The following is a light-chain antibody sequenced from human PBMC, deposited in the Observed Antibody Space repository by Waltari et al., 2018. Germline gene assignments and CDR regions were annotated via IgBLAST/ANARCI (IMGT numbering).Light chain of an antibody. CDR2: QDN. CDR3: QAWSRSTVL. V-gene: IGLV3-1*01. Sequence: SSELTQPPSVSVSPGQTATITCSADKLGEKYACWYQQKPGQSPLLVIYQDNRRPSGIPEGFSGSNSGNTATLTISGTQAMDEADYYCQAWSRSTVLFGGGTKLNVL. CDR1: KLGEKY. J-gene: IGLJ2*01.